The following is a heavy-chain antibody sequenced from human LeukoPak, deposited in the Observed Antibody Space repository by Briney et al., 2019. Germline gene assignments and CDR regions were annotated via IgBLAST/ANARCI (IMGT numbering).Heavy chain of an antibody. V-gene: IGHV4-34*01. CDR2: INHSGST. D-gene: IGHD3-10*01. J-gene: IGHJ6*02. CDR1: GGSFSGYY. CDR3: ARGQFYGSGSYPTYYYYYYGMDV. Sequence: SETLSLSCAVYGGSFSGYYWSWIRQPPGKGLEWIGEINHSGSTNYNPYLTCRVTISVDTTKNQCSLKLSSVTTADTAVYYCARGQFYGSGSYPTYYYYYYGMDVWGQGTTVTVSS.